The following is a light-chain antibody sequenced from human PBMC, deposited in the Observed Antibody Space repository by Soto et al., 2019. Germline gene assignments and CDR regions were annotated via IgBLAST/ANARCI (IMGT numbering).Light chain of an antibody. CDR2: KAS. J-gene: IGKJ3*01. Sequence: DIQMTQSPSTLSASVGDRGTITCRASQGISSGLAWDQQKPGKAPKLRIYKASSLDSGVPSRFSGSGSGTELTLTISSLQPDDIAAYYCQQYNSYSITFGPGTKVDI. CDR3: QQYNSYSIT. V-gene: IGKV1-5*03. CDR1: QGISSG.